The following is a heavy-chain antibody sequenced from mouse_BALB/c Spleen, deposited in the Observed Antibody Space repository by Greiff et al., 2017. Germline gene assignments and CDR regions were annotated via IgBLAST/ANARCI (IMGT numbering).Heavy chain of an antibody. Sequence: EVNVVESGPSLVKPSQTLSLTCSVTGDSITSGYWNWIRKFPGNKLEYMGYISYSGSTYYNPSLKSRISITRDTSKNQYYLQLNSVTTEDTATYYCARGGYIYGLYYYAMDYWGQGTSVTVSS. CDR1: GDSITSGY. D-gene: IGHD1-1*02. CDR2: ISYSGST. J-gene: IGHJ4*01. CDR3: ARGGYIYGLYYYAMDY. V-gene: IGHV3-8*02.